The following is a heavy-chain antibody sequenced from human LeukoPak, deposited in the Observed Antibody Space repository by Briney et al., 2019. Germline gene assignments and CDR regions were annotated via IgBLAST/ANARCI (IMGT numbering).Heavy chain of an antibody. D-gene: IGHD3-22*01. V-gene: IGHV3-9*01. CDR2: ISWNSGSI. CDR3: TTLGYHLDS. CDR1: GFTFDDYA. J-gene: IGHJ4*02. Sequence: GGSLRLSCAASGFTFDDYAMHWVRQAPGKGLEWVSGISWNSGSIGYADSVKGRFTISRDNARNSLYLQMNSLRAEDTALYYCTTLGYHLDSWGQGTLVTVSS.